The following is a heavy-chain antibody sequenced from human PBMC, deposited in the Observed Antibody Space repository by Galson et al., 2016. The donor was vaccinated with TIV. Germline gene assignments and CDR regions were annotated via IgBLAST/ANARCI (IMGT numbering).Heavy chain of an antibody. V-gene: IGHV1-46*01. Sequence: SVKVSCKASGYTFINYYMHWVRQAPGQGLEWVGVIDPSGGGTTYAQRFQGRVTMTRDTSTNTVYMELSSLTSDDTAVFYCAVWANTYYFALWGQGTTVTVS. CDR3: AVWANTYYFAL. J-gene: IGHJ6*02. CDR1: GYTFINYY. D-gene: IGHD2/OR15-2a*01. CDR2: IDPSGGGT.